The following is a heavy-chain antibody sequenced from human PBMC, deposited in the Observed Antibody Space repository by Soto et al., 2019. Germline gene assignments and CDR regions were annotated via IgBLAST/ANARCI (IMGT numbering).Heavy chain of an antibody. Sequence: SVKVSCKASGGTFSSYAISWVRQAPGQGLEWMGGIIPIFGTANYAQKFQGRVTITADESTGTAYMELSSLRSEDTAVYYCASDTYDYVWGSYRYPFDYWGQGTLVTVSS. J-gene: IGHJ4*02. V-gene: IGHV1-69*01. CDR2: IIPIFGTA. CDR1: GGTFSSYA. D-gene: IGHD3-16*02. CDR3: ASDTYDYVWGSYRYPFDY.